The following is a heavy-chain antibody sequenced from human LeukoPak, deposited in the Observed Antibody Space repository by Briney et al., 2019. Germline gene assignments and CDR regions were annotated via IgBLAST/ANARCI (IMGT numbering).Heavy chain of an antibody. J-gene: IGHJ4*02. CDR3: ARQSGSYYPGFDY. CDR2: IYYSGCT. V-gene: IGHV4-39*01. Sequence: SETLSLTCTVSGGSISSISYYWGWIRQPPGKGLEWIGSIYYSGCTYYNPSLKSRVTISVDTSKNQFSLKLSSVTAADTAVYYCARQSGSYYPGFDYWGQGTLVTVSS. CDR1: GGSISSISYY. D-gene: IGHD1-26*01.